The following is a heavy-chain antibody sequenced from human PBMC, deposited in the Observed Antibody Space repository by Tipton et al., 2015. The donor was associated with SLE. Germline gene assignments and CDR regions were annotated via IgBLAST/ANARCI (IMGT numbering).Heavy chain of an antibody. Sequence: TLSLTCAVYGGSISSGDYYWGWIRQPPGKGLEWIGSIYHSGSTYYNPSLKSRVTISVDTSKNQFSLKLSSVTAADTAVYYCARAGYRPGEWFDPWGQGTLVTVSS. CDR1: GGSISSGDYY. V-gene: IGHV4-39*07. CDR3: ARAGYRPGEWFDP. CDR2: IYHSGST. J-gene: IGHJ5*02. D-gene: IGHD3-10*01.